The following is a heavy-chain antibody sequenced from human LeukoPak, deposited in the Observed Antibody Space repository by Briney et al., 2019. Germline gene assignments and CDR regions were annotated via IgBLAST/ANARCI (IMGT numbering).Heavy chain of an antibody. CDR2: ISSSSSTI. D-gene: IGHD3-3*01. V-gene: IGHV3-48*02. CDR3: ARIGKGYDFWSGYYRIFDY. J-gene: IGHJ4*02. CDR1: GFTFSSYG. Sequence: GGSLRLSCAASGFTFSSYGMHWVRQAPGKGLEWVSYISSSSSTIYYADSVKGRFTISRDNAKNSLHLQMNSLRDEDTAVYYCARIGKGYDFWSGYYRIFDYWGQGTLVTVSS.